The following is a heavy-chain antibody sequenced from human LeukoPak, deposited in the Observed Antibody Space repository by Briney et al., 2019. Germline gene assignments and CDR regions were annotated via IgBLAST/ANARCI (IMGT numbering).Heavy chain of an antibody. D-gene: IGHD3-22*01. CDR3: ARDKAGTPWLAANTAFDI. V-gene: IGHV1-69*06. CDR1: GGTFSSYA. J-gene: IGHJ3*02. Sequence: SVKISCKASGGTFSSYAISCVRQAPGQGLEWMGGVIPIFGTANYAQKIQGRVTTTADKSTSTAYMELSSLRSEDAAVYYCARDKAGTPWLAANTAFDIWGQGTMVTVSS. CDR2: VIPIFGTA.